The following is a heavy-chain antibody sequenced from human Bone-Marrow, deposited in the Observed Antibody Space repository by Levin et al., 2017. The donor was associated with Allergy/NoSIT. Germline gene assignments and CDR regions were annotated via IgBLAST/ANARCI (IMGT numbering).Heavy chain of an antibody. D-gene: IGHD6-13*01. V-gene: IGHV3-23*01. Sequence: GGSLRLSCAASGFTFRSYAMSWVRQAPGKGLEWVSLISGTNVHYADSVKGRFTISRDNSKNTLYLQMDSLRAEDTAVYYCAKDRASSSWDDAFDIWGQGTMVTISS. CDR3: AKDRASSSWDDAFDI. J-gene: IGHJ3*02. CDR1: GFTFRSYA. CDR2: ISGTNV.